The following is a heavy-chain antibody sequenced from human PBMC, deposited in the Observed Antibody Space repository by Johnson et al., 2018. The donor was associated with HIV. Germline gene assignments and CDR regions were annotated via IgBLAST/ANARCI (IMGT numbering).Heavy chain of an antibody. CDR3: ARDGGRGDFDI. Sequence: VQLVESGGGLVQPGGSLRLSCAASGFTFRSYAMSWVRQAPGKGLEWVSAISGSGGTKYYADSLKGRFTISRDNAKNSLYLQMNSLRVEDTAVYYCARDGGRGDFDIWGQGTMVTVSS. D-gene: IGHD3-16*01. CDR2: ISGSGGTK. CDR1: GFTFRSYA. V-gene: IGHV3-23*04. J-gene: IGHJ3*02.